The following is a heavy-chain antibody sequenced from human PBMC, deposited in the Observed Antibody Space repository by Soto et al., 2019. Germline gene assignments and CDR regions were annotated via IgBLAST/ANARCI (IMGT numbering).Heavy chain of an antibody. J-gene: IGHJ4*02. CDR3: ATHSFDNLSAGDS. Sequence: GGSLRLSCATSGFTFNHYWMAWVRQAPGKGLEWAASIKQDGSEKFYVESVLGRFAISRDNAKNAVYLQMNSLRAEDTAVYYCATHSFDNLSAGDSWGQGTLVTVS. D-gene: IGHD5-18*01. V-gene: IGHV3-7*01. CDR1: GFTFNHYW. CDR2: IKQDGSEK.